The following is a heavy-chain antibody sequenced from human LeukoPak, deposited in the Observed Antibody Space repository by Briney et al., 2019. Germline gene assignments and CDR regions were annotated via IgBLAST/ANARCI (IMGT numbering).Heavy chain of an antibody. Sequence: ASVKVSCKASGYTFNDFYIHWVRQAPGQGLEWMGWINPNSGVTNYAQKFQGCVTMTRDTSISTAYMELSRLRSDDTAVYYCARGRSGYDPFDYWGQGTLVTVSS. D-gene: IGHD5-12*01. CDR1: GYTFNDFY. CDR3: ARGRSGYDPFDY. V-gene: IGHV1-2*04. J-gene: IGHJ4*02. CDR2: INPNSGVT.